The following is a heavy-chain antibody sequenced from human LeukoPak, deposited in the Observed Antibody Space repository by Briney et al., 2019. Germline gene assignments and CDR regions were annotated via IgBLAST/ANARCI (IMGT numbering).Heavy chain of an antibody. CDR2: IWYDGSNK. Sequence: GGSLRLSCAASGFTFSSYGMHWVRQAPGKGLEWVAVIWYDGSNKYYADSVKGRFTISRDNSKNTLYLQMNSLRAEDTAVYYCARGADIVVVPAATNYYYGMDVWGRGTTVTVSS. J-gene: IGHJ6*02. CDR1: GFTFSSYG. V-gene: IGHV3-33*01. D-gene: IGHD2-2*01. CDR3: ARGADIVVVPAATNYYYGMDV.